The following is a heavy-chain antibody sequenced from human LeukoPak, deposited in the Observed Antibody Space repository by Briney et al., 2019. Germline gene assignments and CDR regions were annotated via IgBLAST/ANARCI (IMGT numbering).Heavy chain of an antibody. J-gene: IGHJ4*02. Sequence: GGSLRLSCAASGFTFSSYGMHWVRQAPDEGLEWVAFIRYVGSNKYYEDSVKGRFTISIDNSKNTLYLQMNSLRAEDTAVYYCALGYSFGYFDYWGQGTLVTVSS. V-gene: IGHV3-30*02. CDR3: ALGYSFGYFDY. D-gene: IGHD5-18*01. CDR1: GFTFSSYG. CDR2: IRYVGSNK.